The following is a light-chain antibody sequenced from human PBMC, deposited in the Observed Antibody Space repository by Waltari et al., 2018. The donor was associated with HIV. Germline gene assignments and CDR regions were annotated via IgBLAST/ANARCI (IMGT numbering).Light chain of an antibody. CDR3: CSYAGNYSYV. J-gene: IGLJ1*01. Sequence: QSALTQPRSVSGSPGQSVTISCTGTSSDVGDSTYVSWYRQNPGKVPKLLIYDVSKRPSGVPDRFPGSRSGKTSSLTISGLQAEDVADYFCCSYAGNYSYVFGSGSRVTVL. CDR1: SSDVGDSTY. V-gene: IGLV2-11*01. CDR2: DVS.